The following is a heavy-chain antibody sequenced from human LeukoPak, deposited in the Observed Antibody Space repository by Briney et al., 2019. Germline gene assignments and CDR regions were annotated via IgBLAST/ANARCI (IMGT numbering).Heavy chain of an antibody. J-gene: IGHJ4*02. V-gene: IGHV3-33*08. CDR1: GFTFSSYG. CDR3: ARDQALYFSYGDY. CDR2: IFYDGSNK. Sequence: PGGSLRLSCAASGFTFSSYGMHWVRQAPGKGLEWLAAIFYDGSNKYYADTVKGRFTISRDNSKNTLYLQVNSLRAEDTAVYYCARDQALYFSYGDYWGQGTLVTLSS. D-gene: IGHD2/OR15-2a*01.